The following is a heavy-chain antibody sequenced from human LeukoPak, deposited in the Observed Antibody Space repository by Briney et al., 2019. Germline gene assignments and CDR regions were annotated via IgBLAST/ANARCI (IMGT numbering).Heavy chain of an antibody. D-gene: IGHD2-8*02. CDR2: ISSNGGSI. CDR3: ARALPGGYGAFDI. J-gene: IGHJ3*02. Sequence: GGSLRLSCAASGFTFNTLHWVRQAPGKGLEYVSGISSNGGSIYYANSVKGRFTISRDNSKNTLYLQMGSLRAEDMAVYYCARALPGGYGAFDIWGQGTMVTVSS. CDR1: GFTFNT. V-gene: IGHV3-64*01.